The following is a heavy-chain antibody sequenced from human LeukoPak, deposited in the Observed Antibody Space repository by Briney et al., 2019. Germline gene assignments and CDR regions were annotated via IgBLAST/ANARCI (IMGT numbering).Heavy chain of an antibody. V-gene: IGHV4-59*12. CDR2: IYYSGST. J-gene: IGHJ4*02. D-gene: IGHD3-10*01. Sequence: SETLSLTCTVSGGSISSYYWNWIRQPPGKGLEWIGYIYYSGSTSYNPSLKSRVTISVDTSKNQFSLRLSSVTAADTAVYYCAGDTYGRDYWGQGTLVTVSS. CDR3: AGDTYGRDY. CDR1: GGSISSYY.